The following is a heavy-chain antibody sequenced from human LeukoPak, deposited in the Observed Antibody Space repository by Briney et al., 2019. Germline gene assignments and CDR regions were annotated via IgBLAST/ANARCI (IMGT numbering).Heavy chain of an antibody. CDR2: IGGSGAGT. V-gene: IGHV3-23*01. CDR3: ATTLHSGYYDLY. Sequence: GGSLRLSCAASGFIFSSYSMSWVRQAPGKGLEWVSGIGGSGAGTYYAVSVKGRFTISRDNSKNTLYLQMNSLRAEDTAVYYCATTLHSGYYDLYWGQGTLVTVSS. CDR1: GFIFSSYS. D-gene: IGHD3-22*01. J-gene: IGHJ4*02.